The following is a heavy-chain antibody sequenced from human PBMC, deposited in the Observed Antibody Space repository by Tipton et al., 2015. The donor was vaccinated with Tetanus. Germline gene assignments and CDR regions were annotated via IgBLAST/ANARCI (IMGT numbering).Heavy chain of an antibody. CDR2: IYATGNT. CDR1: GGSVSSFY. J-gene: IGHJ3*02. V-gene: IGHV4-4*07. Sequence: TLSLTCTVSGGSVSSFYWSWIRQSAGKGLEGIGRIYATGNTNYNPSLESRATMSIVAAKNQFSLRLSSVTAADTAVDYCARDKRLAALTPFDIWGPGTMVTVS. D-gene: IGHD6-25*01. CDR3: ARDKRLAALTPFDI.